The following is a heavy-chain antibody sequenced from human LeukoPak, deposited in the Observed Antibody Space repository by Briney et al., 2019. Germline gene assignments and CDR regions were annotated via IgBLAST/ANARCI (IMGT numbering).Heavy chain of an antibody. D-gene: IGHD1-26*01. CDR2: IYYSGST. V-gene: IGHV4-59*01. CDR3: ARTALSGSCSRFDY. CDR1: GGSINSYY. Sequence: SETLSLTCTVSGGSINSYYWSWIRQPPGKGLEWIGYIYYSGSTNYNPSLKSRVTISLDTSKNQFSLKLSSVTAADTAVYYCARTALSGSCSRFDYWGQGTLVTVSS. J-gene: IGHJ4*02.